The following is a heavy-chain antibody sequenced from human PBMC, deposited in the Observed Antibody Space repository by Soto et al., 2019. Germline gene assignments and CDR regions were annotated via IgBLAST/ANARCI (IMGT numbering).Heavy chain of an antibody. CDR2: IYIGGGT. Sequence: EVQLVETGGGLVQPGGSLRLSCETSGFIVSSNYMTWVRQAPGKGLEWVSVIYIGGGTYYADSVKGRFTISRDSSKNTLNLQMNSLRAEDTAVYYCARGRQTEGMDVWGQGTTVTVSS. V-gene: IGHV3-53*05. J-gene: IGHJ6*02. CDR1: GFIVSSNY. CDR3: ARGRQTEGMDV.